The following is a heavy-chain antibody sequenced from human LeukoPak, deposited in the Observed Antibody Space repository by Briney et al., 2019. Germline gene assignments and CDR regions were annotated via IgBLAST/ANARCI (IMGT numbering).Heavy chain of an antibody. CDR1: GFTFSSYA. V-gene: IGHV3-23*01. CDR3: AKGDVGYSYGCFDY. Sequence: GGSLRLSCAASGFTFSSYAMSWVRQAPGKGLEWVSAISGSGGSTYYADSVKGRFTISRANSKNTLYLQMNSLRAEDTAVYYCAKGDVGYSYGCFDYWGQGTLVTVSS. D-gene: IGHD5-18*01. CDR2: ISGSGGST. J-gene: IGHJ4*02.